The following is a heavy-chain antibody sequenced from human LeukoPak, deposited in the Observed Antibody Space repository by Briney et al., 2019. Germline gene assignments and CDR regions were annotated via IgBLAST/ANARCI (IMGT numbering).Heavy chain of an antibody. CDR3: AREARGSTRSFDY. J-gene: IGHJ4*02. D-gene: IGHD2-2*01. V-gene: IGHV3-11*06. CDR1: GFTFSDYY. CDR2: ISSSSSYA. Sequence: GGSLRLSCAASGFTFSDYYMSWIRQAPGKRLEWVSYISSSSSYANYADSVKGRFTISRDNAKKSLYLQMNSLRVEDTAVYYCAREARGSTRSFDYWGQGTLVTVSS.